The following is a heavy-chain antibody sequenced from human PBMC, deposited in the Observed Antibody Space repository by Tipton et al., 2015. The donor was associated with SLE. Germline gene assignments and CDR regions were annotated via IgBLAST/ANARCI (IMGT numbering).Heavy chain of an antibody. CDR3: AREATVGTYYYGMDV. D-gene: IGHD4-23*01. Sequence: TLSLTCAVYGGSFSGYYWSWIRQPPGKGLEWIGEINHSGSTNYNPSLKSRVTISVDTSKNQVSLKLTSVTAADTAVYYCAREATVGTYYYGMDVWGQGTTVTVSS. CDR2: INHSGST. CDR1: GGSFSGYY. J-gene: IGHJ6*02. V-gene: IGHV4-34*01.